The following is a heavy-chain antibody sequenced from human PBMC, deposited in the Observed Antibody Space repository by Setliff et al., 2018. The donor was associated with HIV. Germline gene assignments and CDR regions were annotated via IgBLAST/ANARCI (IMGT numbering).Heavy chain of an antibody. J-gene: IGHJ4*02. CDR2: ISGSSNTI. CDR1: GISFNYYY. Sequence: GGSLRLSCAASGISFNYYYMYWIRQAPGKGLEWVSCISGSSNTIHYADSVKGRFTISIDNSKNSLYLQMNSLRVEDTAVYYCTKTMYSSRWSGFDYWGQGTPVTVSS. CDR3: TKTMYSSRWSGFDY. D-gene: IGHD6-13*01. V-gene: IGHV3-11*04.